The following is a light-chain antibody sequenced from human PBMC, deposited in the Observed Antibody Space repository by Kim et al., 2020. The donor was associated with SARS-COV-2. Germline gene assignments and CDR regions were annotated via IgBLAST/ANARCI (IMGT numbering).Light chain of an antibody. CDR2: LNSDGSH. CDR3: QTWGTGIHWV. CDR1: SGHSSYA. Sequence: SVKLTGTLSSGHSSYAIAWHQQQPEKGPRYLMKLNSDGSHSKGDGIPDRFSGSSSGAERYLTISSLQSEDEADYYCQTWGTGIHWVFGGGTQLTVL. V-gene: IGLV4-69*01. J-gene: IGLJ3*02.